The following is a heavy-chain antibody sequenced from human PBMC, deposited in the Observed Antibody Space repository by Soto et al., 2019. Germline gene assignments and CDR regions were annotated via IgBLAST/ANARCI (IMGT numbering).Heavy chain of an antibody. Sequence: QVQLVQSGAEVKKPGASVKVSCKASGYTFTSYYMHWVRQAPGQGLEWMGIINPSGGSTSYAQKFQGRVTMTRDTSTSTVYRELSSLRSEDTAVYYCARAGRYCSSTSCYLWPTYYYYGMDVWGQGTTVTVSS. CDR2: INPSGGST. CDR1: GYTFTSYY. CDR3: ARAGRYCSSTSCYLWPTYYYYGMDV. J-gene: IGHJ6*02. V-gene: IGHV1-46*01. D-gene: IGHD2-2*01.